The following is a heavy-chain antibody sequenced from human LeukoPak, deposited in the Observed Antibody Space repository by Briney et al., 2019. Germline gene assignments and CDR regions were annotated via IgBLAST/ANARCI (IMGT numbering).Heavy chain of an antibody. CDR2: IHYSGST. Sequence: SETLSLTCTVSGGSISSSSYYWAWIRQPPGTGLEWIGSIHYSGSTYYNPSLQSRVTISIDTSKNQFSLKLRFVIAADTAVYYCARVRCSGGSCPYYYYYYYYMDVWGKGTTVTVSS. V-gene: IGHV4-39*07. CDR1: GGSISSSSYY. J-gene: IGHJ6*03. D-gene: IGHD2-15*01. CDR3: ARVRCSGGSCPYYYYYYYYMDV.